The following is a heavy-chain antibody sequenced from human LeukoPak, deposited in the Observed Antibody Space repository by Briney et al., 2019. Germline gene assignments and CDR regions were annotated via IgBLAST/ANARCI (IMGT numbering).Heavy chain of an antibody. D-gene: IGHD2-15*01. J-gene: IGHJ4*02. V-gene: IGHV3-23*01. CDR2: ISGSGGST. CDR1: GFTFSSYA. Sequence: GGSLRLSCAASGFTFSSYAMSWVRQAPGKGLEWVSAISGSGGSTYYADSGKGRFTISRDNSKNTLYLQMNSLRAEDTAVYYCAKDRRDGYCSGGSCSPVDYWGQGPLVTVSS. CDR3: AKDRRDGYCSGGSCSPVDY.